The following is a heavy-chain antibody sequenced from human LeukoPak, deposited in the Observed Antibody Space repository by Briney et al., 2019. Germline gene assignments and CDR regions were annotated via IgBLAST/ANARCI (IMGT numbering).Heavy chain of an antibody. CDR1: GFTFSDYS. V-gene: IGHV3-23*01. D-gene: IGHD2-15*01. J-gene: IGHJ4*02. Sequence: GGSLRLSCAASGFTFSDYSMNWVRQAPGKGLEWVSAISNNGGYTYYADSVQGRFTISRDNSKSTLCLQMNSLRAEDTAVYYCAKQLGYCSDGSCYFPYWGQGTLVTVSS. CDR3: AKQLGYCSDGSCYFPY. CDR2: ISNNGGYT.